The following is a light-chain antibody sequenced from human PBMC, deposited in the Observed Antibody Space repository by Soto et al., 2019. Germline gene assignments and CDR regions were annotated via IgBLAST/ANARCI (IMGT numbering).Light chain of an antibody. J-gene: IGLJ2*01. CDR3: QSYDSSQGV. CDR2: GNS. V-gene: IGLV1-40*01. CDR1: SSNIGAGYD. Sequence: QSVLTQPPSVSGAPGQRVTISCTGSSSNIGAGYDVHWSQQLPGTAPKLLIYGNSNRPSGVPDRFSGSKSGTSASLAITGLQAEDEADYYCQSYDSSQGVFGGGTKLTVL.